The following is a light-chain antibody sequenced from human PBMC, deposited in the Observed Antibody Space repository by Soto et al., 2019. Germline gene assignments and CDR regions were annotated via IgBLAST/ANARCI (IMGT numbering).Light chain of an antibody. CDR2: DAS. CDR3: QQYNTYST. V-gene: IGKV1-5*01. J-gene: IGKJ5*01. Sequence: TQMPQSPWKLSAYVGDRVTITCRASQSISSWLAWYQQKPGKAPKPLIYDASTLKTGVPSRFSGSGSGSEFNFTITGLQPDDFATYFCQQYNTYSTLGQGTRLEIK. CDR1: QSISSW.